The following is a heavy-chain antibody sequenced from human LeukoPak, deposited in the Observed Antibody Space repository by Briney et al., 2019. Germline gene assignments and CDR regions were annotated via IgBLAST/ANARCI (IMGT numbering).Heavy chain of an antibody. Sequence: GGSLRLSCAASGFTFSSYEMNWFRQAPGKGLEWVSYISSSGSTIYYADSVKGRFTISRDNAKNSLYLQMNSLRAEDTAVYYCARAATVYHAFDIWGQGTMVTVSS. J-gene: IGHJ3*02. CDR2: ISSSGSTI. V-gene: IGHV3-48*03. CDR3: ARAATVYHAFDI. D-gene: IGHD5-18*01. CDR1: GFTFSSYE.